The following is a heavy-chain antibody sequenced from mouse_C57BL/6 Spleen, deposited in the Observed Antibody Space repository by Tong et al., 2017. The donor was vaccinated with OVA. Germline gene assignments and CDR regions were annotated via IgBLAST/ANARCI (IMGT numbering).Heavy chain of an antibody. CDR2: IDPYNGGT. V-gene: IGHV1S135*01. Sequence: EVQLQQSEPELVKPGASVKASCKASGYAFTSYNMYWVKQSHGKSLEWIGYIDPYNGGTSYNQKFKGKATLTVDKSSSTAYMKLNSLTSEDSEVYYCARRDYYLYCDYWGQGTTLTVSS. J-gene: IGHJ2*01. CDR3: ARRDYYLYCDY. D-gene: IGHD1-1*01. CDR1: GYAFTSYN.